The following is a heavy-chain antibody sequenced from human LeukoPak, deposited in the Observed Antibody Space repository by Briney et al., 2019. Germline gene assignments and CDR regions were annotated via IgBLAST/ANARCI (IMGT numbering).Heavy chain of an antibody. V-gene: IGHV3-74*01. Sequence: GGSLTLSCSASGFTFSNYAMHWVRQAPGKGLVWVSGINSDGSDTSYADDVKGRFTISRDNAKNTLYLQMNSLRAEDTAVYYCARVGIQRYFDYWGQGTLVTVSS. CDR3: ARVGIQRYFDY. CDR1: GFTFSNYA. CDR2: INSDGSDT. J-gene: IGHJ4*02. D-gene: IGHD5-18*01.